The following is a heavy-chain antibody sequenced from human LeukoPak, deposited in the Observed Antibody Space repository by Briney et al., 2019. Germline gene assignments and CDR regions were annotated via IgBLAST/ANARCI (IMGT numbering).Heavy chain of an antibody. V-gene: IGHV1-18*01. CDR3: ARDNSATSDCSSSSCYHFDY. Sequence: ASVPVSCKAFGYTFNIYGITWVRQAPGQGLEWLGWISGYNGNTNYAQKVQGRVTMTTDTSTRTAFMVLRSLRSDDTAVYYCARDNSATSDCSSSSCYHFDYWGQGTLVTVSS. CDR1: GYTFNIYG. D-gene: IGHD2-15*01. CDR2: ISGYNGNT. J-gene: IGHJ4*02.